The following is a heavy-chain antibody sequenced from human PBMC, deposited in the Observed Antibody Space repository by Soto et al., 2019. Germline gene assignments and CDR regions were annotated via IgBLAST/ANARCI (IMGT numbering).Heavy chain of an antibody. V-gene: IGHV4-34*01. CDR1: GGSFSGYY. CDR2: INHSGST. CDR3: SRTHSSWYLSGDVHFDY. Sequence: PSETLSLTCAVYGGSFSGYYWSWIRQPPGKGLEWIGEINHSGSTNYNPSHKSRVTISEDTSKNQYSLKLSYVTAVDTVFYYCSRTHSSWYLSGDVHFDYWGQGTLVTVSS. J-gene: IGHJ4*02. D-gene: IGHD6-13*01.